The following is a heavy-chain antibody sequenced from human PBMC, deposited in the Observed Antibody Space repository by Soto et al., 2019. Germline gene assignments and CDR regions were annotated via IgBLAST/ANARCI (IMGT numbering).Heavy chain of an antibody. CDR1: GFTFTNAW. CDR3: AKMKSYYYYMDV. CDR2: IKSKTDGGTT. Sequence: GGSLRLSCAASGFTFTNAWINWVRQAPGKGLEWVGRIKSKTDGGTTDYAEPVKGRFAISRDDSNNMVYLQMNSLKIEDTAVYYCAKMKSYYYYMDVWGKGTTVTVSS. V-gene: IGHV3-15*07. J-gene: IGHJ6*03.